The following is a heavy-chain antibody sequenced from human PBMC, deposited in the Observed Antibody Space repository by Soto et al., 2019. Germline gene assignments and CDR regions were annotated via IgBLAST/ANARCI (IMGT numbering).Heavy chain of an antibody. J-gene: IGHJ5*02. CDR3: ASSAIVGREVNTWFDP. CDR1: GYSISSGYY. V-gene: IGHV4-38-2*01. Sequence: PSETLPLPYAVSGYSISSGYYWGWIRQPPGKGLEWLGSIFHSGTTYDNPSLKSRVTISVDMSKNQFSLKLTSVTAADTAVYYCASSAIVGREVNTWFDPWGQGILVTVSS. CDR2: IFHSGTT. D-gene: IGHD1-26*01.